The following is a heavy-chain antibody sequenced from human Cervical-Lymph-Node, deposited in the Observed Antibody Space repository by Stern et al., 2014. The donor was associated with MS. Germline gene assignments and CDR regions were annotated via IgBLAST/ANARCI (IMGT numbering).Heavy chain of an antibody. J-gene: IGHJ3*02. CDR3: ARKNYYDRSDYSAFDI. CDR1: GGSITAYY. CDR2: VYYSGRT. Sequence: VQLVESGPGLVKPSETLSLTCTVSGGSITAYYWSWIRQPPGKGLEWIGYVYYSGRTNYNPSLKSRVTMSLDASKNQFSLNLSSVIAADAAVYYCARKNYYDRSDYSAFDIWGQGTMVTVSS. D-gene: IGHD3-22*01. V-gene: IGHV4-59*01.